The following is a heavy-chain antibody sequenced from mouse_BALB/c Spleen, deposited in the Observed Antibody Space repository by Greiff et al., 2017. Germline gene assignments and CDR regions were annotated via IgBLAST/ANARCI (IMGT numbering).Heavy chain of an antibody. CDR1: GFTFSSYG. V-gene: IGHV5-6*02. CDR2: ISSGGSYT. D-gene: IGHD2-14*01. Sequence: DVMLVESGGDLVKPGGSLKLSCAASGFTFSSYGMSWVRQTPDKRLEWVATISSGGSYTYYPDSVKGRFTISRDNAKNTLYLQMSSLKSEDTAMYYCARHEAYYRYDDVLYYYAMDYWGQGTSVTVSS. CDR3: ARHEAYYRYDDVLYYYAMDY. J-gene: IGHJ4*01.